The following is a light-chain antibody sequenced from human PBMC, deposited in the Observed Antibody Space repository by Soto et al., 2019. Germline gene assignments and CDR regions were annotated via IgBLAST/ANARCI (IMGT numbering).Light chain of an antibody. CDR3: QQYNDWPRT. J-gene: IGKJ1*01. CDR2: GAS. Sequence: EIVLTQSPGTLSLSPGERATLSCRASQSVSSIYLAWYQQKPGQAPRLLIYGASTRATGSPDRFSASGSATEFTLTISSLLSEDFAVYYCQQYNDWPRTFGQGTKVDIK. V-gene: IGKV3D-15*01. CDR1: QSVSSIY.